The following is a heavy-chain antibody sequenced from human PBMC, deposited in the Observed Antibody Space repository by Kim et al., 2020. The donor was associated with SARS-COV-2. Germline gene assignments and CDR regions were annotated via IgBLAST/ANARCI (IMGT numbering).Heavy chain of an antibody. Sequence: ASVKGRFTISRDNSKDTLYLQMNSLRAEDTAVYYCARDLEAAAGRDIFDYWGQGTLVTVSS. CDR3: ARDLEAAAGRDIFDY. V-gene: IGHV3-30*07. J-gene: IGHJ4*02. D-gene: IGHD6-13*01.